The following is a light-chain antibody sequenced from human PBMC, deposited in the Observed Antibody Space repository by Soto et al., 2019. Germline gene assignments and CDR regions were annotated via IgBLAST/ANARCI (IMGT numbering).Light chain of an antibody. V-gene: IGKV1-5*01. Sequence: DIQMTQSPSTLSASLGERVTITCRASQSFSNWLAWYQQKPGKAPRLLIYDVSSLESGVPSRFSGSASGTEFILTISSLQPDDFATYYCQQFDRYSWAFGKGTTVEMK. CDR1: QSFSNW. CDR2: DVS. J-gene: IGKJ1*01. CDR3: QQFDRYSWA.